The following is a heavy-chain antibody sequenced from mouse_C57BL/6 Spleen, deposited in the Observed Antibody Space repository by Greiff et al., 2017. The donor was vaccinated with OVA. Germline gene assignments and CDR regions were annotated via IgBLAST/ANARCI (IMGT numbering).Heavy chain of an antibody. D-gene: IGHD1-1*01. Sequence: QVQLQQPGAELVMPGASVKLSCKASGYTFTSYWMHWVKQRPGQGLEWIGEIDPSDSYTNYNQKFKGKSTLTVDKSSSTAYMQLSSLTSEDSAVYYGATPNYYGSSNWYFDVWGTGTTVTVSS. CDR3: ATPNYYGSSNWYFDV. CDR2: IDPSDSYT. CDR1: GYTFTSYW. J-gene: IGHJ1*03. V-gene: IGHV1-69*01.